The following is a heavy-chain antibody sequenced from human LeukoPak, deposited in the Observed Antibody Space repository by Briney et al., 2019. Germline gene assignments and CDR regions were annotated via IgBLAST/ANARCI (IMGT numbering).Heavy chain of an antibody. CDR3: VRGQFDFWSGYSSYYFDY. V-gene: IGHV4-59*10. CDR2: IYTSWCT. D-gene: IGHD3-3*01. CDR1: GGPFRGFY. Sequence: SETLALTCGVYGGPFRGFYRSWIRQPAGKGLAGIGRIYTSWCTNYNPSLKSGATISVDTSKNQFSLTVSSVTAADTAGYYFVRGQFDFWSGYSSYYFDYWGQGTLVTVSS. J-gene: IGHJ4*02.